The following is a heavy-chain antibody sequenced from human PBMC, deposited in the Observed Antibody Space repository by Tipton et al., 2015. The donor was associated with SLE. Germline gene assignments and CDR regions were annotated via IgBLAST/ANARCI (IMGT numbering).Heavy chain of an antibody. CDR1: GFTFDDYA. V-gene: IGHV3-9*01. CDR2: ISWNSGSI. D-gene: IGHD3-3*01. J-gene: IGHJ6*02. Sequence: SLRLSCAASGFTFDDYAMHWVRQAPGKGLEWVSGISWNSGSIVYADSVKGRFTISRDSSKNTLYLQMNSLRAEDTAVYYCAKGFRGVVIAYYGMDVWGQGTTVTVSS. CDR3: AKGFRGVVIAYYGMDV.